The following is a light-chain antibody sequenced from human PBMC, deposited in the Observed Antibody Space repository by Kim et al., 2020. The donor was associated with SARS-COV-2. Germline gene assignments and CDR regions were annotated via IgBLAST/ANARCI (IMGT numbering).Light chain of an antibody. Sequence: SPGQRAPPTCRASQTVNNNHLAWYQQKPGQAPRLLIYGASSRTTGIPDRFTGSGSGTDFTLTISRLEPEDFAVYHCQQYGTSLYTFGQGTKLEI. CDR3: QQYGTSLYT. J-gene: IGKJ2*01. CDR2: GAS. CDR1: QTVNNNH. V-gene: IGKV3-20*01.